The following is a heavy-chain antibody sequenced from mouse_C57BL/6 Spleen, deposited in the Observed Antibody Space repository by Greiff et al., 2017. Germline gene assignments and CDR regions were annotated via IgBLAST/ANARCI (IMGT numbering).Heavy chain of an antibody. CDR1: GFSFNTYA. J-gene: IGHJ4*01. Sequence: DVQLQESGGGLVQPKGSLKLSCAASGFSFNTYAMNWVRQAPGKGLEWVARIRSKSNNYATYYADSVKDRFTISRDDSESMLYLQMNNLKTEDTAMYYCVRSDGYYGYYAMDYWGQGTSVTVSS. CDR3: VRSDGYYGYYAMDY. V-gene: IGHV10-1*01. D-gene: IGHD2-3*01. CDR2: IRSKSNNYAT.